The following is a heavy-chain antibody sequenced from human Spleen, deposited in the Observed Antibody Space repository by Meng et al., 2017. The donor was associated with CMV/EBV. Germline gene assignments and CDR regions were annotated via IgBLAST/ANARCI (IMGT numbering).Heavy chain of an antibody. Sequence: GGSLRLSCAASGITFSDYYMSWVRQAPGKGLEWVSYISSGNTIYLADSVKGRFTISRDNAENSLYLQMNSLRAEDTAMYYCAGGRIHYRGMDVWGQGTTVTVSS. CDR3: AGGRIHYRGMDV. D-gene: IGHD2-15*01. J-gene: IGHJ6*02. CDR2: ISSGNTI. V-gene: IGHV3-11*01. CDR1: GITFSDYY.